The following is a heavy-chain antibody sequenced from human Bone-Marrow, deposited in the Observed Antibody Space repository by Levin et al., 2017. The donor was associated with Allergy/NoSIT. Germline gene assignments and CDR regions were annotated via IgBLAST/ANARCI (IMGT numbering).Heavy chain of an antibody. V-gene: IGHV3-33*01. CDR2: IQFDGINK. Sequence: GGSLRLSCAASGLSFRNYAMHWVRQAPGKGLEWVAGIQFDGINKYYVDSVKGRFTISRDNSKNTLYLQMNSLRVEDTAMYYCARVQSGADDYWGQGTLVTVSS. D-gene: IGHD3-10*01. J-gene: IGHJ4*02. CDR3: ARVQSGADDY. CDR1: GLSFRNYA.